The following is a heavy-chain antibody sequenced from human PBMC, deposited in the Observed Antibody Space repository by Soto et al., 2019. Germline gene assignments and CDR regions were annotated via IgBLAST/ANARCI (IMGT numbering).Heavy chain of an antibody. Sequence: QVQLVQSGAEVKKPGASLKVSCKAPGSTLPNYGIIGGRQAPGQGLEWMGWISNYNGNTNYAQKFQGRVTMTTDTSTSTAYMELRSLRSDDTAIYYCAREFQQQPLDYWGQGTLVSVST. V-gene: IGHV1-18*01. D-gene: IGHD6-13*01. CDR2: ISNYNGNT. J-gene: IGHJ4*02. CDR3: AREFQQQPLDY. CDR1: GSTLPNYG.